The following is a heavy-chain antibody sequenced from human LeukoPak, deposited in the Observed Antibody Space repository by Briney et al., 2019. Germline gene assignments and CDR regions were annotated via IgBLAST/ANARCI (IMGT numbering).Heavy chain of an antibody. CDR3: ARSGPYGVGY. J-gene: IGHJ4*02. Sequence: SVXVSCKASGGTFSSYAISWVRQAPGQGLEWMGGIIPIFGTANYAQKFQGRGTITTDESTSTAYMELSSLRSEHTAVYFCARSGPYGVGYWGQGTLVTVSS. D-gene: IGHD3-10*01. CDR1: GGTFSSYA. CDR2: IIPIFGTA. V-gene: IGHV1-69*05.